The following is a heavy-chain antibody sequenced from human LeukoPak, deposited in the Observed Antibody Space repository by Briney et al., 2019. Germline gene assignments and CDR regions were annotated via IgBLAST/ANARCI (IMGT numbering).Heavy chain of an antibody. V-gene: IGHV1-69*04. Sequence: GSSVKVSCKASGGTFSSYTISWVRQAPGQGLEWMGRIIPILGIANYAQKFQGRVTITADKSTSTAYMELSSLRSGDTAVYYCARDMGYCSSTSCSRYYYYYMDVWGKGTTVTVSS. CDR3: ARDMGYCSSTSCSRYYYYYMDV. J-gene: IGHJ6*03. CDR1: GGTFSSYT. D-gene: IGHD2-2*01. CDR2: IIPILGIA.